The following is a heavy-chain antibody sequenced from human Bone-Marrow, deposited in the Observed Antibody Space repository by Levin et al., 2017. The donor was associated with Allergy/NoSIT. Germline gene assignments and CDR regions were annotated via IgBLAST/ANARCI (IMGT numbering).Heavy chain of an antibody. CDR1: GFTFSSYD. CDR2: ISVSGGAT. D-gene: IGHD6-6*01. Sequence: RAGGSLRLSCAASGFTFSSYDMSWVRQAPGKGLEWVSGISVSGGATYYADSVKGRFTISRDNSKNTLYLQMNSLRADDTAVYYCTGGWGIAARPDNLHYNYGMDVWGQGTTVTVSS. CDR3: TGGWGIAARPDNLHYNYGMDV. J-gene: IGHJ6*02. V-gene: IGHV3-23*01.